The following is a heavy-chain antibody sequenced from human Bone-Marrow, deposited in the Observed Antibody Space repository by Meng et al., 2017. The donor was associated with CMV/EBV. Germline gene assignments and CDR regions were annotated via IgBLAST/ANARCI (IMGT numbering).Heavy chain of an antibody. V-gene: IGHV1-8*01. CDR3: ERRSRISRTPLVY. CDR2: MNPNSGNT. J-gene: IGHJ4*02. Sequence: ASVKVSCKASGYTFTSYDINWVRQATGQGLEWMGWMNPNSGNTGYAQKFQGRVNMTRNTSISTAYMELSRLRSDDTAVYYCERRSRISRTPLVYWGQGARVTSFS. D-gene: IGHD2/OR15-2a*01. CDR1: GYTFTSYD.